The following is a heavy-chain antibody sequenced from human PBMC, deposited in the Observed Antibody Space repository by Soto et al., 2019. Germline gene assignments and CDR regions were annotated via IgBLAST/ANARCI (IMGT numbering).Heavy chain of an antibody. D-gene: IGHD2-8*01. Sequence: EVQLLESGGGLVQPGGSLRLSCAASGFTFSNNVMSWVRQAPGKGLEWVSGINDNGGDTYYADSVKGRCTISRDNSKNTLYPQMNSRRAEATAVYSCAKEVYGAARGAMDVWGQGTTVTVSS. CDR2: INDNGGDT. J-gene: IGHJ6*02. CDR1: GFTFSNNV. V-gene: IGHV3-23*01. CDR3: AKEVYGAARGAMDV.